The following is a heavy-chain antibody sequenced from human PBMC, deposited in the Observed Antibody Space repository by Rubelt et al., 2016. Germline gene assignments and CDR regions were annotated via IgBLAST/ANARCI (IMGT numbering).Heavy chain of an antibody. CDR1: GFTVRTHGL. Sequence: VQVVESGGDLVQPGGSLRLSCAASGFTVRTHGLTWVRQAPGKGLEWIGEISHSGSTSYNPSLQSRVTISMDKSMHHLPLRLRSGTAADTAGYYCARKRIGWSQMDYWGQGTQVTVAS. D-gene: IGHD6-19*01. V-gene: IGHV4-4*02. CDR2: ISHSGST. CDR3: ARKRIGWSQMDY. J-gene: IGHJ4*02.